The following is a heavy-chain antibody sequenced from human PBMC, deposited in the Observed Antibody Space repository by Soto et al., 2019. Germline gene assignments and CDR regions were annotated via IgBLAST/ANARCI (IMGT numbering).Heavy chain of an antibody. CDR2: ISSSSSTI. J-gene: IGHJ6*02. Sequence: EVQLVESGGGLVQPGGSLRLSCAASGFSFNTYSMNWVRQAPGKGLEWVSFISSSSSTIDYADSVKGRFTISRDNAKNSLYLQMNSLRDEDPAVYYCARPRFWSGAYYYYGMDVWGPGITVTVSS. D-gene: IGHD3-3*01. CDR1: GFSFNTYS. V-gene: IGHV3-48*02. CDR3: ARPRFWSGAYYYYGMDV.